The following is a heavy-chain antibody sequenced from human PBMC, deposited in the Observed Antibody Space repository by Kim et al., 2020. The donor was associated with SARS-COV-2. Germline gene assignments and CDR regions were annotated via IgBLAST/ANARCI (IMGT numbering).Heavy chain of an antibody. CDR2: IYSGGSTT. Sequence: GGSLRLSCAASGFRFSSYAMSWVRQAPGKGLEWVSVIYSGGSTTYYADSAKGRFTISRDDSKSMLYLQMNSLRADDTAVYYCAKDGGYYGSGGFSRPWDVWGQGTTVTVSS. J-gene: IGHJ6*02. CDR1: GFRFSSYA. V-gene: IGHV3-23*03. CDR3: AKDGGYYGSGGFSRPWDV. D-gene: IGHD3-22*01.